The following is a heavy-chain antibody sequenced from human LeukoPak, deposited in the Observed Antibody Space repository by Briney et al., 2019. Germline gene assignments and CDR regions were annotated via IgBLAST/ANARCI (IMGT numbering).Heavy chain of an antibody. J-gene: IGHJ3*02. CDR3: ARDARGAGDAFYI. D-gene: IGHD3-16*01. CDR2: IWYDGSNK. Sequence: GGSLRLSCAASGFTFSSYGMHWVRQAPGKGLEWVAVIWYDGSNKYYADSVKGRFTISRYNSKNTLYLQMNSLRAEDTAVYYCARDARGAGDAFYIWGQGTMVTVSS. CDR1: GFTFSSYG. V-gene: IGHV3-33*01.